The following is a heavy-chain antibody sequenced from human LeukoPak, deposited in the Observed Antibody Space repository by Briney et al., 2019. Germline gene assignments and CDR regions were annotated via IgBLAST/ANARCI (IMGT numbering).Heavy chain of an antibody. CDR3: AREDSPGVFDY. D-gene: IGHD2-15*01. CDR1: GFTVSSNY. Sequence: GGSLRPSCAASGFTVSSNYMSWVRQAPGKGLEWVSVIYSGGSTYYADSVKGRFTISRDNSKNPLYLQMNSLRAEDTAVYYCAREDSPGVFDYWGQGTLVTVSS. J-gene: IGHJ4*02. V-gene: IGHV3-53*01. CDR2: IYSGGST.